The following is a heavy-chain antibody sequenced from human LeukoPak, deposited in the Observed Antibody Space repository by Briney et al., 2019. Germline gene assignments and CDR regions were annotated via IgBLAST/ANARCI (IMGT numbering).Heavy chain of an antibody. D-gene: IGHD2-15*01. J-gene: IGHJ4*02. Sequence: GGSLRLSCTTSGFTFNGYWMNWVRQVPGKGLEWVANIKEDGSEKNYVDSVKGRFTISRDNAQKSLYLQMNSLRAEDTAVYYCAALVAPYWGQGTLVTVSS. V-gene: IGHV3-7*05. CDR3: AALVAPY. CDR2: IKEDGSEK. CDR1: GFTFNGYW.